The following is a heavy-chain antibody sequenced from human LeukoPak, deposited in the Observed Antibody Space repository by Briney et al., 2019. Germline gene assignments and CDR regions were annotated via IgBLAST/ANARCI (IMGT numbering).Heavy chain of an antibody. Sequence: SVKVSCKASGGTFNNYVISWVRQAPGQGLEWMGRIVPILGIANYAQEFQGRLIITADKATSSAYMELSSLRSEDTAVYYCARDQGDNSYGYYAIWYAFDVWGQGTMVTVSS. CDR2: IVPILGIA. V-gene: IGHV1-69*04. J-gene: IGHJ3*01. D-gene: IGHD5-18*01. CDR1: GGTFNNYV. CDR3: ARDQGDNSYGYYAIWYAFDV.